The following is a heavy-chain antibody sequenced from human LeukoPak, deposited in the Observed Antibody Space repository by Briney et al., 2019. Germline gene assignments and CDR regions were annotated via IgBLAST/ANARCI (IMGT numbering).Heavy chain of an antibody. CDR3: AKVSSTYYYYMDV. D-gene: IGHD3-16*02. CDR2: LSGSGGST. CDR1: GFTFSSYA. V-gene: IGHV3-23*01. Sequence: GGSLRLSCAASGFTFSSYAVSWVRQAPGKGLEWVSALSGSGGSTYYADSVKGRFTISRDNSKNTLYLQMNSLRAEDTAVYYCAKVSSTYYYYMDVWGKGTTVTVSS. J-gene: IGHJ6*03.